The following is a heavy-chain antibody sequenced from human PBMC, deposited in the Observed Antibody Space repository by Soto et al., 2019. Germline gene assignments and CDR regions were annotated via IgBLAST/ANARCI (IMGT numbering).Heavy chain of an antibody. Sequence: PSETLSLTCIVSGGPISSYYWSWIRQSPGKGLEWIGYIYYSGSTIYNPSLKSRVTISVDTSKNQFSLKLSSVTAADTAVYYCARTSDWFDPWGQGTLVTVSS. CDR3: ARTSDWFDP. CDR1: GGPISSYY. CDR2: IYYSGST. V-gene: IGHV4-59*08. J-gene: IGHJ5*02.